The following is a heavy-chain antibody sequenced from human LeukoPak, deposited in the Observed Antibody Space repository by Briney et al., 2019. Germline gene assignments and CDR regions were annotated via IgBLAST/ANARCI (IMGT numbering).Heavy chain of an antibody. CDR3: ARSGRDGYYYYMDV. Sequence: GSVKVSCKASGYTFTGYYMHWVRQAPGQGLEWMGWINPNSGGTNYAQKVQGRVTMTRDTSISTAYMELSRLRSDDTAVYYCARSGRDGYYYYMDVWGKGTTVTVSS. CDR1: GYTFTGYY. V-gene: IGHV1-2*02. CDR2: INPNSGGT. J-gene: IGHJ6*03. D-gene: IGHD5-24*01.